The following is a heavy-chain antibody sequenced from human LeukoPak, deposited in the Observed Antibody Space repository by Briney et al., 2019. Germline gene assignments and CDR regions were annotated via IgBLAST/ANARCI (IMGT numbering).Heavy chain of an antibody. CDR2: VSWDGGST. D-gene: IGHD2-15*01. J-gene: IGHJ4*02. CDR3: AKDIRRGGYCSGGSCYPLPDY. V-gene: IGHV3-43*01. CDR1: GFTFDDYT. Sequence: PSGGSLRLSCAASGFTFDDYTMHWVRQAPGKGLEWVSLVSWDGGSTYYADSVKGRFTISRDNSKNSLYLQMNSLRTVDTALYYCAKDIRRGGYCSGGSCYPLPDYWGQGTLVTVSS.